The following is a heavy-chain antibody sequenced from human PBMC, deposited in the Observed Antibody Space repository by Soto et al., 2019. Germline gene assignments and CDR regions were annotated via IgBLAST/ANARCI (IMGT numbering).Heavy chain of an antibody. CDR3: ARSSQFSTGWFDY. Sequence: GGSLRLSCAASGFTFSSYAMNWVRQAPGKGLEWVSSISGSGGSTFYADSVKGRFTISRDNSKNSVYLQMNSLRAEDTALYHCARSSQFSTGWFDYWGQGTVVTVSS. CDR1: GFTFSSYA. J-gene: IGHJ4*02. D-gene: IGHD6-19*01. V-gene: IGHV3-23*01. CDR2: ISGSGGST.